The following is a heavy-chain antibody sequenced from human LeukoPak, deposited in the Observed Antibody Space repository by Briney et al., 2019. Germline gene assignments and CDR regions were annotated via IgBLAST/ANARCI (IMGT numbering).Heavy chain of an antibody. V-gene: IGHV3-23*01. J-gene: IGHJ4*02. Sequence: PGGSLRLSCAASGFTFSSYAVAWVRQAPGKGLEWVSVVSGSGAGTHYADSVKGRFTISRDNSKNTLFLHMNSLRAEDTAVYYCAKIPAYYYDYSGYYYFDYWGQGTLVTVSS. D-gene: IGHD3-22*01. CDR2: VSGSGAGT. CDR3: AKIPAYYYDYSGYYYFDY. CDR1: GFTFSSYA.